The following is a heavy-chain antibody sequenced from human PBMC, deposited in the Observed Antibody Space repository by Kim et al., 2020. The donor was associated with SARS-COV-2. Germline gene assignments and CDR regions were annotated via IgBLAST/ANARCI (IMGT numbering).Heavy chain of an antibody. CDR3: ARDGSDYGDFLRY. Sequence: GGSLRLSCAASGFTVSNNYMTWVRQAPGKGLEWVSLIYSNGDTHYADSVKGRFTISRDNSKNTLYLQMNSLRADDTAVYYCARDGSDYGDFLRYWGQGTLVTVSS. V-gene: IGHV3-53*01. CDR2: IYSNGDT. J-gene: IGHJ4*02. CDR1: GFTVSNNY. D-gene: IGHD4-17*01.